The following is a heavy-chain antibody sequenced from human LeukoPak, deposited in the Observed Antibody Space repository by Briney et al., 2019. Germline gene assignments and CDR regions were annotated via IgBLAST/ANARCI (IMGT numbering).Heavy chain of an antibody. V-gene: IGHV4-39*01. Sequence: NPSETLSLTCTVSGGSISSSSYYWGWIRQPPGKGLEWIGSIYYSGSTYYNPSLKSRVTISVDTSKNQFSLKLSSVTAADTAVYYCARHYHGDYLGNRFDPWGQGTLVTVSS. CDR3: ARHYHGDYLGNRFDP. D-gene: IGHD4-17*01. CDR1: GGSISSSSYY. J-gene: IGHJ5*02. CDR2: IYYSGST.